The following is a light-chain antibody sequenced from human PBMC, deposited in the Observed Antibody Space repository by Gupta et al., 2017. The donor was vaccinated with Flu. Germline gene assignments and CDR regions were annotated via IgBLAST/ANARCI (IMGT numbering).Light chain of an antibody. CDR1: SSNIGAGYD. Sequence: GSSSNIGAGYDVHWYQQLPGTAPKLLIYGNRNRPSGVPDRFSGSKSGTSASLAITGLQAEDEADYYCQAYDSSRWVLGTGTKVTAL. V-gene: IGLV1-40*01. CDR3: QAYDSSRWV. CDR2: GNR. J-gene: IGLJ1*01.